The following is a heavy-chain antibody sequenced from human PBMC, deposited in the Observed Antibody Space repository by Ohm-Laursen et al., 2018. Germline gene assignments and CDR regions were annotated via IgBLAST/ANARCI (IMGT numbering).Heavy chain of an antibody. V-gene: IGHV4-31*03. D-gene: IGHD3-22*01. CDR2: MYYSGGA. CDR1: GGSMSSAGYY. CDR3: ARIESDSGGYWYFGMDV. J-gene: IGHJ6*02. Sequence: SQTLSLTCPVSGGSMSSAGYYWSWIRQHPGKGLEWIGYMYYSGGAYYNPSLKSRVTISVDTSKNQFSLKLSSVTAADTALYYCARIESDSGGYWYFGMDVWGQGTTVTVSS.